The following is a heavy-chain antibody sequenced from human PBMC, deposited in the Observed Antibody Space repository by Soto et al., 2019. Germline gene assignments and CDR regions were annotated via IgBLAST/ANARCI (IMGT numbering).Heavy chain of an antibody. CDR1: GYTFTGYY. D-gene: IGHD2-21*01. Sequence: QVQLVQSGAEVKKPGASVKVSCKASGYTFTGYYMHWVRQAPGQGLEWMGWINPNSGGTNYAQKFQGWVTMNRDASISTAYMELSRLRSDETAVYYCASAVGMDPIGVRGGDAFDIWGQGTMVTVSS. V-gene: IGHV1-2*04. CDR2: INPNSGGT. CDR3: ASAVGMDPIGVRGGDAFDI. J-gene: IGHJ3*02.